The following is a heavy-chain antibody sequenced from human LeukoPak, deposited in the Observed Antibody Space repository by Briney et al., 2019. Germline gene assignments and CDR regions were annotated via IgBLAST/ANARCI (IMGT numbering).Heavy chain of an antibody. CDR1: GFTFSSYW. J-gene: IGHJ3*02. Sequence: GGSLRLSCEASGFTFSSYWMSWVRQAPGKGLEWVANMNQYGSEKYYVDSVKGRFTISRDNAKNSLYLQMNSLRAEDTAVYYCARSSSVAFDIWGQGTVVTVSS. CDR3: ARSSSVAFDI. V-gene: IGHV3-7*01. CDR2: MNQYGSEK. D-gene: IGHD6-6*01.